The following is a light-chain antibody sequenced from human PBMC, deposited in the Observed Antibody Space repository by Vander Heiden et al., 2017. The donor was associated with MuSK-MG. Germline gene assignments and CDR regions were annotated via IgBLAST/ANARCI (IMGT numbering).Light chain of an antibody. CDR3: QQDNNWHS. V-gene: IGKV3D-15*01. Sequence: EIVMTQSPATLSVSPGERATLSCRASQSVSSNLAWYQQKPGQAPRLLIYGASTRDTASTRFSGSGSGTEFTLTISSLQSEDFAVYYCQQDNNWHSFGQGTRLEIK. CDR2: GAS. CDR1: QSVSSN. J-gene: IGKJ5*01.